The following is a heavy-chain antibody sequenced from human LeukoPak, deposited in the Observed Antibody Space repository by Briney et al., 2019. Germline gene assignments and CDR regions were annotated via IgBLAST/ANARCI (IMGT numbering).Heavy chain of an antibody. Sequence: GSLRLSCAASRFTFSSYGMHWVRQAPGKGLEWVAFIRYDGSNKYYADSVKGRFTISRDNSKNTLYLQMNSLRAEDTAVYYCAKDHYYGSGSSDYWGQGTLVTVSS. J-gene: IGHJ4*02. V-gene: IGHV3-30*02. CDR2: IRYDGSNK. D-gene: IGHD3-10*01. CDR3: AKDHYYGSGSSDY. CDR1: RFTFSSYG.